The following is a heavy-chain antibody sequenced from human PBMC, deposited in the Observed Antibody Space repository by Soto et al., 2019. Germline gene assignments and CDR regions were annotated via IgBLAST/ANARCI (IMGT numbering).Heavy chain of an antibody. CDR1: GYSFATSG. J-gene: IGHJ4*02. CDR2: ISVYNGNT. CDR3: ARAGQYYDSSGYVN. Sequence: QVKLVQSGTEVKKPGASLKVSCKASGYSFATSGISWVRQAHGQGLEWMGWISVYNGNTNYDQKLHERVTITTDTSTTTAYLELRSLRSDDTAVYYCARAGQYYDSSGYVNWGQGTLVTVSS. V-gene: IGHV1-18*01. D-gene: IGHD3-22*01.